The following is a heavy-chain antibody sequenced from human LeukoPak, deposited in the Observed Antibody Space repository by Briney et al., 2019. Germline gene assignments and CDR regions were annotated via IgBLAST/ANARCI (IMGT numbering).Heavy chain of an antibody. CDR1: GFTFSSYA. CDR3: ASGITALDGDYFDY. Sequence: GGSLRLSCAASGFTFSSYAMHWVRQAPGKGLEWVAVISYDGSNKYYADSVKGRFTISRDNAKNSLYLQMNSLRAEGTAVYYCASGITALDGDYFDYWGQGTLVTVSS. J-gene: IGHJ4*02. V-gene: IGHV3-30*04. CDR2: ISYDGSNK. D-gene: IGHD1-7*01.